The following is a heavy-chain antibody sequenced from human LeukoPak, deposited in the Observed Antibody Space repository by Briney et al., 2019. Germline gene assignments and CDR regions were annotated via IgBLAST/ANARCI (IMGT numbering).Heavy chain of an antibody. CDR2: ISSSGSTI. J-gene: IGHJ5*02. CDR3: ARVGGARLWFGESVSNWFDP. D-gene: IGHD3-10*01. Sequence: GGSLRLSCAASGFTFSSYEMNWVRQAPGKGLEGVSYISSSGSTIYYADSVKGRFTISRDNAKNSLYLQMNSLRAEDTAVYYCARVGGARLWFGESVSNWFDPWGQGTLVTVSS. CDR1: GFTFSSYE. V-gene: IGHV3-48*03.